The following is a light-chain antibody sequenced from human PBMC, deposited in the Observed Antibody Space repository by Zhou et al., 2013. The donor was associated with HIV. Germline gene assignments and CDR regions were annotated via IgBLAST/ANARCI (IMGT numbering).Light chain of an antibody. J-gene: IGKJ2*01. Sequence: DIVMTQSPLSLPVTPGEPASISCRSSQSLLHSNGYNYLDWYLQKPGQSPQLLIYLGSTRASGVPDRFSGSGSGTDFTLTISRVEAEDVAVYYCMQAVQIPYTFGLGTKLEIK. CDR1: QSLLHSNGYNY. CDR3: MQAVQIPYT. V-gene: IGKV2-28*01. CDR2: LGS.